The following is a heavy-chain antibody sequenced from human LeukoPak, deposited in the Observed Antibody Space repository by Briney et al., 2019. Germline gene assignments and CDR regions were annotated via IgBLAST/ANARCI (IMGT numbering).Heavy chain of an antibody. V-gene: IGHV3-23*01. CDR1: GFTFNTYA. CDR3: VKRDRGTFDY. J-gene: IGHJ4*02. Sequence: GGSLRLSCAASGFTFNTYAMTWVRQAPGKGLEWVSAIGSPADTTDYADSVKGRFTISRDNSKNMLYLQMNGLRAEDTAVYYCVKRDRGTFDYWGQGTLVTVSS. D-gene: IGHD5-24*01. CDR2: IGSPADTT.